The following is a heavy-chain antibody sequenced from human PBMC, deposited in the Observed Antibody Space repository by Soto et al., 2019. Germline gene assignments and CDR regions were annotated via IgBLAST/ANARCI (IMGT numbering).Heavy chain of an antibody. J-gene: IGHJ6*02. CDR1: GFTFSTYG. CDR2: ISYDGSNK. CDR3: ARDCILGNCPNGGVYGVDV. V-gene: IGHV3-30*03. D-gene: IGHD2-8*01. Sequence: QTGGSLRLSCAASGFTFSTYGMHWVRQAPGKGLEWVAVISYDGSNKYYADSVKGRFTISRDNSKNTLYLQTNSLRAEDTAVYYCARDCILGNCPNGGVYGVDVWGQGATVTVSS.